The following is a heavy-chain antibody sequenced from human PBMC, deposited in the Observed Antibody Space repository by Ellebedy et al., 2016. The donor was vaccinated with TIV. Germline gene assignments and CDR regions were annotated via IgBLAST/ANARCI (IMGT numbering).Heavy chain of an antibody. D-gene: IGHD3-10*01. J-gene: IGHJ6*02. CDR2: IYYSGST. V-gene: IGHV4-30-4*01. CDR1: GGSISSGDYY. CDR3: ARDRGMVRGVVPV. Sequence: LRLSXTVSGGSISSGDYYWSWIRQPPGKGLEWIGYIYYSGSTYYNPSLKSRVTISVDTSKNQFSLKLSSVTAADTAVYYCARDRGMVRGVVPVWGQGTTVTVSS.